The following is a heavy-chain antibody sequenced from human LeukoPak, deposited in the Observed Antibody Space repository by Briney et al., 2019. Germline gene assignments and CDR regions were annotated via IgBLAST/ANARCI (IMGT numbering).Heavy chain of an antibody. CDR2: ISGSGGST. Sequence: GGSLRLSCAASGFTFSSYAMSWVRQAPGKGLEWVSAISGSGGSTYYADSVKGRFTISRDNSKNTLYLQMNNLRAEDTAIYYCAKEIGSSWNNYYYGMDVWGQGTTVTVSS. J-gene: IGHJ6*02. V-gene: IGHV3-23*01. CDR1: GFTFSSYA. CDR3: AKEIGSSWNNYYYGMDV. D-gene: IGHD6-13*01.